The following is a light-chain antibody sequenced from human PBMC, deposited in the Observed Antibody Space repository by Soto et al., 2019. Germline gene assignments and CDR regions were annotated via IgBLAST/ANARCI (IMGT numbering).Light chain of an antibody. V-gene: IGKV3-11*01. CDR3: QHRSNWPLT. CDR2: DAS. Sequence: ELVLPPSPATLSLSPGDRATLPCRASQSVSSYLAWYQQKPGQAPRLLIYDASNRATGIPARFSGSGSGTDFTLTISSLEPEDFAVYYCQHRSNWPLTFGGGTKVDIK. CDR1: QSVSSY. J-gene: IGKJ4*01.